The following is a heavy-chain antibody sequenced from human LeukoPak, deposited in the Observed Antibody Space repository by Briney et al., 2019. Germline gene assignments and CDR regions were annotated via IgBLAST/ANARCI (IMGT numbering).Heavy chain of an antibody. CDR3: AREEVVVAGTHYYGMDV. CDR2: TYYRSKWYN. CDR1: GDRVSSNSAA. J-gene: IGHJ6*02. Sequence: SQTLSLTCAISGDRVSSNSAAWSWIRQSPSRGLEWLGRTYYRSKWYNDYAGSVKSRIIINPDTSKNQFSLQLSSVTPEDTAVYYCAREEVVVAGTHYYGMDVWGQGTTVTVSS. D-gene: IGHD2-15*01. V-gene: IGHV6-1*01.